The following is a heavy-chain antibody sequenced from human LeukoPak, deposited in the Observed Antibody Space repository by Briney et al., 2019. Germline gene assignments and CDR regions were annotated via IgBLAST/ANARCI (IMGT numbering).Heavy chain of an antibody. Sequence: GGCLRLSCAPSGFILSSFDMHWVRQAPGKGLEWVASIRYDGSDKYYADSVKGRFTVSRDNSQNTLYLQMSSLKTEDTAVYYCAKDRGDYFDTSSQSFDSWGQGTLVTVSS. CDR3: AKDRGDYFDTSSQSFDS. D-gene: IGHD3-22*01. CDR1: GFILSSFD. V-gene: IGHV3-30*02. CDR2: IRYDGSDK. J-gene: IGHJ4*02.